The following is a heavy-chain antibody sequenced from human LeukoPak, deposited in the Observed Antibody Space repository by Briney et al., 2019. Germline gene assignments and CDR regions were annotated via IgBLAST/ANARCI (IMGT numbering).Heavy chain of an antibody. V-gene: IGHV3-23*03. Sequence: GGSLRLSCAASGFTFSNFAMAWVRQSPGKGLEWVSGIYRAGTTKYYADSVRGRFTISRDNARDMLYLQMGSLRADDTAVYFCVKDLTPSDGRWEFDSWGQGTLVTVA. CDR1: GFTFSNFA. CDR2: IYRAGTTK. CDR3: VKDLTPSDGRWEFDS. J-gene: IGHJ5*01. D-gene: IGHD3-9*01.